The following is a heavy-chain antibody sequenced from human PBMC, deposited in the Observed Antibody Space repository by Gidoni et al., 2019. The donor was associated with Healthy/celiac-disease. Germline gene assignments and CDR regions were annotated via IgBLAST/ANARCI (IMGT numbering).Heavy chain of an antibody. V-gene: IGHV4-34*01. J-gene: IGHJ3*02. CDR3: ARKRPRHAFDI. CDR1: GGSFSGYY. CDR2: INHSGST. Sequence: QVQLQQWGAGLLKPSETLSLTCAVYGGSFSGYYWSWIRQPPGKGLEWIGEINHSGSTNYNPSLKSRVTISVDTSKNQFSLKLSSVTAADTAVYYCARKRPRHAFDIWGQGTMVTVSS.